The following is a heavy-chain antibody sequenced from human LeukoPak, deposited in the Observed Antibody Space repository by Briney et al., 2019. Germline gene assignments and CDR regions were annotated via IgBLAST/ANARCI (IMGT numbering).Heavy chain of an antibody. D-gene: IGHD6-19*01. CDR3: ARDLPGGSGRQWYFDL. V-gene: IGHV4-59*01. CDR2: IYYSGST. CDR1: GGSISSYY. J-gene: IGHJ2*01. Sequence: SETLSLTCTVSGGSISSYYWSWIRQPPGKGLEWIGYIYYSGSTNYNPSLKSRVTISVDTSKNQFSLKLSSVTAADTAVYYCARDLPGGSGRQWYFDLWGRGTLVTVSS.